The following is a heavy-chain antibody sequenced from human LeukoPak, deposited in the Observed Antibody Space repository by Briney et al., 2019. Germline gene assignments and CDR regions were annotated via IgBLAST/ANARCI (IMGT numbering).Heavy chain of an antibody. CDR1: GFTFSSYA. V-gene: IGHV3-64*05. J-gene: IGHJ4*02. D-gene: IGHD3-16*01. Sequence: PGGSLRLSCSASGFTFSSYAMHWVRQAPGKRLDYVSAISSNGATTYYADSVKGRFTISRDNSENTLYFQMSSLRPEDTAVYYCVKIVMAGGYFDYWGQGTLVAVSS. CDR3: VKIVMAGGYFDY. CDR2: ISSNGATT.